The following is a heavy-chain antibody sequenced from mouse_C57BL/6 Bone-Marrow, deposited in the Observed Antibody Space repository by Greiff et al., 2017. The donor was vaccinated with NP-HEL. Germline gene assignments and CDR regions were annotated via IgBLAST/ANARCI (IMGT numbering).Heavy chain of an antibody. D-gene: IGHD2-5*01. J-gene: IGHJ2*01. CDR1: GYTFTSYW. Sequence: VQLQQPGAELVMPGASVKLSCKASGYTFTSYWMHWVKQRPGQGLEWIGEIDPSDSYTNYNQKFKGKSTLTVDKSSSTAYMQLSSLTSEDSAVYYCARGRYSNYDYCDYWGQGTTLTVSS. CDR2: IDPSDSYT. CDR3: ARGRYSNYDYCDY. V-gene: IGHV1-69*01.